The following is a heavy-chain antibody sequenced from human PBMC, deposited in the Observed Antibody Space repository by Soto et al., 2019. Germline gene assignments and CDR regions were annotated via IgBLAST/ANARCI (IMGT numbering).Heavy chain of an antibody. D-gene: IGHD2-2*02. CDR3: ARDRAAIHYYYGMDV. CDR1: GGSLSSRGYY. V-gene: IGHV4-31*03. J-gene: IGHJ6*02. CDR2: IYYSGST. Sequence: SETLSLTCTVSGGSLSSRGYYWSWIRQHPGKGLEWIGYIYYSGSTYYNPSLKSRVTISVDTSKNQFSLKLSSVTAADTAVYYCARDRAAIHYYYGMDVWGQGTTVTV.